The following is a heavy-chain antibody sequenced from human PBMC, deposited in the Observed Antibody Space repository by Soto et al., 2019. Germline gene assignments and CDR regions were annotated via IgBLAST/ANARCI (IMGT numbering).Heavy chain of an antibody. CDR1: CGTISGYY. D-gene: IGHD3-3*01. CDR3: ARGQRFSDWFDP. Sequence: SDTLSLTCSVSCGTISGYYWTWIRQPSGKGLEWIGRIYSSGNTKYNPSLQSRVTMSLDTSNNQFSLRLTSVTAADTAVYYCARGQRFSDWFDPWGQGTLVTVSS. J-gene: IGHJ5*02. V-gene: IGHV4-4*07. CDR2: IYSSGNT.